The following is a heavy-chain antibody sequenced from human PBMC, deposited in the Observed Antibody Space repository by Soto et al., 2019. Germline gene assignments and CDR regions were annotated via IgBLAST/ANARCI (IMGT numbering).Heavy chain of an antibody. J-gene: IGHJ6*02. D-gene: IGHD2-15*01. CDR1: GYSFSNFY. V-gene: IGHV1-46*01. CDR3: ARGAVVVPNGLIAGMDV. Sequence: GASVKISCKPSGYSFSNFYVHWVRQAPGQGLEWMGIIDPSSGTTSYTQKFQERVTMTRDTSMSTVYMGLSRLRSEDTAVYYCARGAVVVPNGLIAGMDVWGLGTTVTVSS. CDR2: IDPSSGTT.